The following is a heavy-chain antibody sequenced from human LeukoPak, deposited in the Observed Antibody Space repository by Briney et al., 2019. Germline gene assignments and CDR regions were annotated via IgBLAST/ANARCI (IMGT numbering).Heavy chain of an antibody. D-gene: IGHD2-15*01. Sequence: PGGSLRLSCAASGFTFTNAWISCVREAPGKGLEWVGRIKSKTDGGTTDYAAPVKGRFTISRDDSKNTLYLQMNSLKTEDTGVYYCTTDAGYCSGGSCDWFDPWGQGTLVTVSS. J-gene: IGHJ5*02. CDR2: IKSKTDGGTT. CDR1: GFTFTNAW. CDR3: TTDAGYCSGGSCDWFDP. V-gene: IGHV3-15*01.